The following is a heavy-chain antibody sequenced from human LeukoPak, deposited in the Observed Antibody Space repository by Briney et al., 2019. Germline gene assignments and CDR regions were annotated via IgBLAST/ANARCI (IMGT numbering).Heavy chain of an antibody. CDR2: IYYSGST. J-gene: IGHJ4*02. Sequence: MSSETLSLTCTLSGGSISSYYWSWIRQPPGKGLEWIGYIYYSGSTKYNPSLKSRVTISVDASKTQFSLKLNSVTAADTAVYYCARGSRELYFFDYWGQGTLVTVSS. CDR3: ARGSRELYFFDY. V-gene: IGHV4-59*01. CDR1: GGSISSYY. D-gene: IGHD1-7*01.